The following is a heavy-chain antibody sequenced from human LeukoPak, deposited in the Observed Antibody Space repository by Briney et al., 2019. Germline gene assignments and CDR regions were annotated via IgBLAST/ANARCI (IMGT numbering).Heavy chain of an antibody. CDR2: ISSSSTYT. CDR3: ARDAAPGIGVAGTSDY. CDR1: GFAFSNYW. V-gene: IGHV3-21*01. Sequence: PGGSLRLSCAASGFAFSNYWMHWVRQAPGKGLEWVSSISSSSTYTYYTDSVKGRFTISRDNAKNSLYLQMNSLRAEDTAVYYCARDAAPGIGVAGTSDYWGQGTLVTVSS. D-gene: IGHD6-19*01. J-gene: IGHJ4*02.